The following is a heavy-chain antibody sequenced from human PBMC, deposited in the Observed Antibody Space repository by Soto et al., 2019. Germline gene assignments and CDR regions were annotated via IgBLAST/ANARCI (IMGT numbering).Heavy chain of an antibody. D-gene: IGHD2-21*02. CDR1: GDSISPYY. CDR3: AREYCGGDCSSWGHYYYDY. V-gene: IGHV4-59*01. J-gene: IGHJ4*02. CDR2: ISYSGNT. Sequence: PSETLSLTCTVSGDSISPYYWSWIRQPPGKGLEWIGYISYSGNTNYNPSLKSRVTVSVDTSRNQFSLKLNSVTAADTAVYYCAREYCGGDCSSWGHYYYDYWGQGTQVT.